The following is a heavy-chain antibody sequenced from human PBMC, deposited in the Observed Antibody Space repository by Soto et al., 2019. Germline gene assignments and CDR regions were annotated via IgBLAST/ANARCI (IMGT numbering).Heavy chain of an antibody. CDR2: IWYDGSSE. CDR1: GFTFINYG. D-gene: IGHD3-10*01. CDR3: ARSVRGVVNTGIDY. J-gene: IGHJ4*02. Sequence: GGSLRLSCAASGFTFINYGFHWVRQAPGKGLEWVAVIWYDGSSEYYADSVKGRFTISRDNSKDTLYLQMNSLRAEDTAVFYCARSVRGVVNTGIDYWGQGTLVTVSS. V-gene: IGHV3-30*19.